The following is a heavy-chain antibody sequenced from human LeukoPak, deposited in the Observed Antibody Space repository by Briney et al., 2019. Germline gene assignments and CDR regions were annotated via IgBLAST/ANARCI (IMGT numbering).Heavy chain of an antibody. J-gene: IGHJ5*02. CDR3: ARDGYSGYHYHDWFDP. CDR2: IDPDSGGT. Sequence: GASVKVSCKASGYTFTDYFIHWVRQAPGQGLEWMGWIDPDSGGTRYAQKFQGRVTMTSDTSISAAYMELSSLGSDDTAVYYCARDGYSGYHYHDWFDPWGQGTLVTVSS. CDR1: GYTFTDYF. D-gene: IGHD5-12*01. V-gene: IGHV1-2*02.